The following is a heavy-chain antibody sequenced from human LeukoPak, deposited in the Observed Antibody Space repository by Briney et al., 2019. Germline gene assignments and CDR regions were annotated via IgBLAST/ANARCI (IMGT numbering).Heavy chain of an antibody. V-gene: IGHV1-69*13. CDR3: ARDRGNWFDP. J-gene: IGHJ5*02. CDR2: IIPIFATT. Sequence: ASVKVSCKASGGTFSSYAISWVRQAPGQGLEWMGGIIPIFATTNYAQKFQGRVTITADESTSTAYMELSSLRSEGTAVYYCARDRGNWFDPWGQGTLVTVSS. CDR1: GGTFSSYA.